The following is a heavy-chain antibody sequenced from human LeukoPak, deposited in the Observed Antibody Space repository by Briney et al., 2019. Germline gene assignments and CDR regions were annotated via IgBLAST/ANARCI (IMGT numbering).Heavy chain of an antibody. CDR1: GFTFSSYA. CDR3: AKCPYYYDSSGYYFDY. CDR2: ISDSGGST. Sequence: GGSLRLSCAASGFTFSSYAMSWVRQAPGKGLEWVSAISDSGGSTYHADSVKGRFTISRDNSKNTLYLQMNSLRAEDTAVYYCAKCPYYYDSSGYYFDYWSQGTLVTVSS. V-gene: IGHV3-23*01. D-gene: IGHD3-22*01. J-gene: IGHJ4*02.